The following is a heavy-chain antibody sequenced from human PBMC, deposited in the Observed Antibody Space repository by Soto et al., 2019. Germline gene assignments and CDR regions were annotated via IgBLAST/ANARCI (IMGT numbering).Heavy chain of an antibody. Sequence: QITLKESGPTVVKPTQTLTLTCSLSGFSLNTGGVGVGWIRQTPGKALEWLAVIYWDDDKSWNPSLRDRLTMTRAASDDQVVLTVTNMDPVDTGTYYCARRRGGFGGGWTTPYFDYWGQGTLVTVSS. CDR2: IYWDDDK. CDR3: ARRRGGFGGGWTTPYFDY. CDR1: GFSLNTGGVG. V-gene: IGHV2-5*02. D-gene: IGHD6-19*01. J-gene: IGHJ4*02.